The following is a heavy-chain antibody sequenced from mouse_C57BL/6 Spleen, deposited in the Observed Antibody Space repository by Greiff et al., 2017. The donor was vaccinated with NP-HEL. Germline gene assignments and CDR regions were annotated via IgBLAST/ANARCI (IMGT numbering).Heavy chain of an antibody. CDR1: GYTFTSYW. CDR2: IYPGSGST. J-gene: IGHJ2*01. Sequence: VQLQQPGAALVKPGASVKMSCKASGYTFTSYWITWVKQRPGQGLEWIGDIYPGSGSTNYNEKFKSKATLTVDTSSSTAYMQLSSLTSADSAVYYCARRYYGSSLDYWGQGTTLTVSS. V-gene: IGHV1-55*01. CDR3: ARRYYGSSLDY. D-gene: IGHD1-1*01.